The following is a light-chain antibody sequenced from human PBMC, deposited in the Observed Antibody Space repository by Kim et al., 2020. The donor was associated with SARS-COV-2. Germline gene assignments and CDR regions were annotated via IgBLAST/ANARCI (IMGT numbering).Light chain of an antibody. J-gene: IGKJ3*01. CDR1: QSISSH. CDR3: QQSYITPFT. Sequence: ASVVDRVTITCRTSQSISSHLNWYHQKPGRAPKLLIYAASTLQGGVPSRFSGSGSETDFTLTISSLQPEDFGTYFCQQSYITPFTFGPGTKVDIK. CDR2: AAS. V-gene: IGKV1-39*01.